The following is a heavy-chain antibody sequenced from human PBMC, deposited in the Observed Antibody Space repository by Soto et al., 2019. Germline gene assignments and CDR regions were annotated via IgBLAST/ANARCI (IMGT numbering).Heavy chain of an antibody. D-gene: IGHD3-10*01. V-gene: IGHV4-34*01. CDR1: GGSSSGYY. J-gene: IGHJ5*02. Sequence: PSETLSLTCAVYGGSSSGYYWSWIRQPPGKGLEWIGEINHSGSANYNPSLKSRVTISVDTSKNQFSLKLSSVTAADTAVYYCARKLRARYYGSGSYFTWFDPWGQGTLVTVSS. CDR3: ARKLRARYYGSGSYFTWFDP. CDR2: INHSGSA.